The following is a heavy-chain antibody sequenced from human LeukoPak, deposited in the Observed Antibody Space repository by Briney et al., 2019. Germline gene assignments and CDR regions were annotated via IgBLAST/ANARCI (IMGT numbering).Heavy chain of an antibody. D-gene: IGHD2-15*01. Sequence: GGSLRLSCAASGFTFSSYAMSGVRQAPGKGLEWVSAISGSGGSTYYADSVKGRFTISRDNSKNTLCLQMNSLRAEDTAVYYCAKDGTRYCSGGSCYSTPYWGQGTLVTVSS. CDR3: AKDGTRYCSGGSCYSTPY. V-gene: IGHV3-23*01. J-gene: IGHJ4*02. CDR2: ISGSGGST. CDR1: GFTFSSYA.